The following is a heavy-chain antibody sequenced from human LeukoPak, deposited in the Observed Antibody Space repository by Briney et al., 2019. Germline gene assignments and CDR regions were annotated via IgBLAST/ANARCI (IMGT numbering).Heavy chain of an antibody. V-gene: IGHV3-30-3*01. CDR1: GFTFSTYP. CDR2: ISYDGSTK. CDR3: ARDPYLGKPDYFDY. J-gene: IGHJ4*02. D-gene: IGHD4-23*01. Sequence: PGRSLRLSCVASGFTFSTYPMPWVRQAPGQGLGWVAVISYDGSTKYHADSVKGRFTISKDNSKNTLYLQMNSLRPEDTAVYYCARDPYLGKPDYFDYWGQGTLVTVSS.